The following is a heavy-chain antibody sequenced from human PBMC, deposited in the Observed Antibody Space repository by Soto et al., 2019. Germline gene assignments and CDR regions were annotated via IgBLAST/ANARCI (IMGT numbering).Heavy chain of an antibody. J-gene: IGHJ6*02. CDR2: ISRSGGTS. CDR1: GFTFRNYA. Sequence: PGGSLRLSCAAAGFTFRNYAMSWVRQAPGKGLEWVSAISRSGGTSYYADSVKGRFTISRDNAKNTLYLQMDNLRAEDTAVYYCARGDCSAAGCYIHYYYGTDVWGQGTTVTVSS. D-gene: IGHD2-2*02. CDR3: ARGDCSAAGCYIHYYYGTDV. V-gene: IGHV3-23*01.